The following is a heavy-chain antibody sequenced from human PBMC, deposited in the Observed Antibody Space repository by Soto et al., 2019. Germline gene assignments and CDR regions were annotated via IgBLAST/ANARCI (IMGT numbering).Heavy chain of an antibody. CDR3: ARTGFYGSVSRPYYFDS. CDR1: GYTFTNYA. Sequence: QVQLVQSGAEVKKPGASVKVSCKASGYTFTNYAIAWVRQAPGQGLEWMGWISAYNGNTNYAQKLQGRVTMTTDTSTSTVYMELRSLRSDDTAVYYCARTGFYGSVSRPYYFDSWGQGTLVTVSS. J-gene: IGHJ4*02. D-gene: IGHD3-10*01. V-gene: IGHV1-18*01. CDR2: ISAYNGNT.